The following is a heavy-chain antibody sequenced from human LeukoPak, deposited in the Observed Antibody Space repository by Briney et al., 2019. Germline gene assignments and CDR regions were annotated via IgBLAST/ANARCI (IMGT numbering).Heavy chain of an antibody. J-gene: IGHJ4*02. CDR3: AKVALGYCSGSSCYYFDY. D-gene: IGHD2-15*01. V-gene: IGHV3-48*01. CDR2: ITSSSSAI. Sequence: PGGSLRLSCAASGFNFSRYSMNWVRQAPGKGLEWVSYITSSSSAIYYADSVKGRFTISRDNSKNTLYLQMNSLRAEDTALYYCAKVALGYCSGSSCYYFDYGGQGTLVTVSS. CDR1: GFNFSRYS.